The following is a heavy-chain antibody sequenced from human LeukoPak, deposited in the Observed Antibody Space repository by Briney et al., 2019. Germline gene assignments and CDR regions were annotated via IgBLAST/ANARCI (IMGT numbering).Heavy chain of an antibody. J-gene: IGHJ6*03. CDR1: AGSISSYY. V-gene: IGHV4-59*01. CDR3: ARDRREYYYYYYMDV. Sequence: PSETLSLTCTVSAGSISSYYWSWIRQPPGKGLEWIGYIYYSGSTNYNPSLKSRVTISVDTSKKQLSLKLNSVTAADTAVYYCARDRREYYYYYYMDVWGKGTTVTVSS. CDR2: IYYSGST. D-gene: IGHD1-26*01.